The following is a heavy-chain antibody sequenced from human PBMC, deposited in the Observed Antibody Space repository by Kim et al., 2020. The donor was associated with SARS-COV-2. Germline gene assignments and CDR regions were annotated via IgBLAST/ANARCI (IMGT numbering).Heavy chain of an antibody. Sequence: SETLSLTCTVSGGSISSYYWSWIRQPPGKGLEWIGYIYYSGSTNYNPSLKSRVTISVDTSKNQFSLKLSSVTAADTAVYYCARVEGDYVWGKPSSHSTQPGGFDPWGQGTLVTVSS. V-gene: IGHV4-59*13. CDR1: GGSISSYY. D-gene: IGHD3-16*01. CDR2: IYYSGST. J-gene: IGHJ5*02. CDR3: ARVEGDYVWGKPSSHSTQPGGFDP.